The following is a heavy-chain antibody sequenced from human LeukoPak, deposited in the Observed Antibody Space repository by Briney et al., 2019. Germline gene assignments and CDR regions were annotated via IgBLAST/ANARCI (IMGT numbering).Heavy chain of an antibody. CDR1: AFTFSSYG. Sequence: PGGSLRLTCAASAFTFSSYGLTWVRQAPEKGLEWVSTISGSGGSTYYADSVKGRFTISRDNAQNSLYLQMNSLRAEDTAVYYCARSTVVIPRLDYWGQGTLVTVSS. J-gene: IGHJ4*02. CDR3: ARSTVVIPRLDY. D-gene: IGHD4-23*01. CDR2: ISGSGGST. V-gene: IGHV3-23*01.